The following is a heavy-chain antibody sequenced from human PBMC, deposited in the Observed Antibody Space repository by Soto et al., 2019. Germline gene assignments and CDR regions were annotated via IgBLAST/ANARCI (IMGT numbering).Heavy chain of an antibody. D-gene: IGHD3-10*01. V-gene: IGHV3-33*01. CDR2: IWSDGKNK. CDR3: ARVRYYGSVYYFDP. Sequence: QVQLAESGGGVVQPGRSLRLSCAASGFTFSTYGMHWVRQAPGKGLEWMAVIWSDGKNKDYADSVKGRFTISRDNSKNTLYLQMNGLRVEDTAVYYCARVRYYGSVYYFDPWCQGTLVTVSS. J-gene: IGHJ5*02. CDR1: GFTFSTYG.